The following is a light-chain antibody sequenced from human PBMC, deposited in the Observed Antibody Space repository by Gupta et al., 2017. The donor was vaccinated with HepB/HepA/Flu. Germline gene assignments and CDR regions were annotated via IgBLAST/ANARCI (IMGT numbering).Light chain of an antibody. J-gene: IGKJ1*01. CDR1: QGINNY. V-gene: IGKV1-9*01. CDR2: SAS. CDR3: CQHNAYPPWT. Sequence: DIQLTQSPSFLSASVGDRVTITCRGNQGINNYLGWFQQKPGNAPKLLIYSASSLSGGVPSRFISSSSGTKFFLTISSLQPEDAVADYCCQHNAYPPWTFGQGTKVEIK.